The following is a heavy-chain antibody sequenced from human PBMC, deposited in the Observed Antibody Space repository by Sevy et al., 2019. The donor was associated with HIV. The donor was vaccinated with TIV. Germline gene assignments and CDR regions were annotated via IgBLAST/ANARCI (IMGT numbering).Heavy chain of an antibody. D-gene: IGHD3-3*01. Sequence: GGSLRLSCAASGFTFGTYAMSWVRQAPGKGLEWVSTISGSGGRTYYADSVKGRFTISRDNSKNTLYLQMNSLRAEDTAVYYCAKAFYASKGVVTNGFDYWGQGTLVTVSS. CDR2: ISGSGGRT. J-gene: IGHJ4*02. CDR3: AKAFYASKGVVTNGFDY. V-gene: IGHV3-23*01. CDR1: GFTFGTYA.